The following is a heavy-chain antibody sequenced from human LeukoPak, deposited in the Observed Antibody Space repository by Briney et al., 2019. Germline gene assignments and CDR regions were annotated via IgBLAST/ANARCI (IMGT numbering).Heavy chain of an antibody. CDR2: ISAYNGNT. CDR3: ARAYCSGGSCYSRADY. Sequence: GASVKVSCKASGYTFTSYGISWVRQAPGQGLEWMGWISAYNGNTNYAQKLQGRVTMTTDTSTSTAYMELRSLRSDDTAVYYCARAYCSGGSCYSRADYWGQGTLVTVSS. V-gene: IGHV1-18*01. J-gene: IGHJ4*02. D-gene: IGHD2-15*01. CDR1: GYTFTSYG.